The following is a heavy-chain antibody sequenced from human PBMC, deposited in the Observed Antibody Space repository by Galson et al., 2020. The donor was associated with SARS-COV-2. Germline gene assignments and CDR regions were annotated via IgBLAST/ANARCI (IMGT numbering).Heavy chain of an antibody. Sequence: SGPTLVKPTQTLTLTCTFSGFSLSTSGLYVGWIRQPPGKALAWLARIDWDDHKYYNTSLKTRLTISKDTSKNQVVLTMTNMDPVDTATYYCARMVGGYDSGWSFDFWGQGTLVTVSS. CDR1: GFSLSTSGLY. V-gene: IGHV2-70*11. CDR3: ARMVGGYDSGWSFDF. CDR2: IDWDDHK. J-gene: IGHJ4*02. D-gene: IGHD6-19*01.